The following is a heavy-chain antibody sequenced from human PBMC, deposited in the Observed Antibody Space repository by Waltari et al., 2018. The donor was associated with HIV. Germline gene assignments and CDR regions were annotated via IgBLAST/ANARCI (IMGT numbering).Heavy chain of an antibody. V-gene: IGHV3-33*01. CDR3: ARQGNTGTYFGGHR. J-gene: IGHJ4*02. Sequence: QVHLVESGGTVVQPGKSLRTSCVPDGLTLTDYAMRWFGQTPGAGLQWVAILWPDGNTRFYAPFVRGRFSISRDNTKKSVFLQMRALRADDTGVYFCARQGNTGTYFGGHRWGRGT. D-gene: IGHD3-10*01. CDR2: LWPDGNTR. CDR1: GLTLTDYA.